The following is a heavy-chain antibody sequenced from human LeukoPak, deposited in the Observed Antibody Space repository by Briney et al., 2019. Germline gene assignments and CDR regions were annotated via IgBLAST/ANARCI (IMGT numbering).Heavy chain of an antibody. CDR2: ISYDGSNK. CDR1: GFTFSTYA. Sequence: GRSLRPSCAAPGFTFSTYAMHWVRQAPGKGLEWVAVISYDGSNKYYADSVKGRFTISRDNSKNTLYLQLNSLRAEDTAVYYCARDHSSGWGAFEIWGQGTMVTVSS. D-gene: IGHD6-19*01. J-gene: IGHJ3*02. CDR3: ARDHSSGWGAFEI. V-gene: IGHV3-30*04.